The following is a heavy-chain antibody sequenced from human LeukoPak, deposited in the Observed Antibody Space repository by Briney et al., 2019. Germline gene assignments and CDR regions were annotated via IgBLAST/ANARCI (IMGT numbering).Heavy chain of an antibody. Sequence: GGSLRLSCAASQFAFTNYGMGWVRQAPGKGLEWVSDIRGSGARTYYADSVKGRFTISRDNSENTLYLQMDSLRVEDSAVYYCARKGGLTSSWYYFDYWGQGTLVTVSS. V-gene: IGHV3-23*01. J-gene: IGHJ4*02. CDR3: ARKGGLTSSWYYFDY. CDR2: IRGSGART. D-gene: IGHD6-13*01. CDR1: QFAFTNYG.